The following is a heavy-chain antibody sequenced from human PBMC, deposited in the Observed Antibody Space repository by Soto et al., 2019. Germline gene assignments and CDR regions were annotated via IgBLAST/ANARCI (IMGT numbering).Heavy chain of an antibody. V-gene: IGHV2-5*02. CDR2: IYWDDDN. D-gene: IGHD3-10*02. CDR3: ARYVATSPAGWFEP. CDR1: GFSLSNNGEA. J-gene: IGHJ5*02. Sequence: QITLKESGPTLVKPTQTLTLTCTFSGFSLSNNGEAVGWFRQSPGKALEWLVLIYWDDDNRYNPTLRTRLSTXXXTXENQVVLTLTNMDPVDTATYYCARYVATSPAGWFEPWGQGIPVTVSS.